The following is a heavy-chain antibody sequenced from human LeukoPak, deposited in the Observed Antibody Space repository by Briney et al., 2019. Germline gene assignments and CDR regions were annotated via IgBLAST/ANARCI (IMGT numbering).Heavy chain of an antibody. V-gene: IGHV3-7*02. Sequence: LPGESLKISCAASGFTFSSYWMSWVRQAPGKGLEWVANIKQDGSDKNYVDSVKGRFTISKDNAKNLLSLEMNGLRAEDTAVYYCATYKHQLRTVYFDYWGQGTLVTVSS. D-gene: IGHD1-1*01. CDR3: ATYKHQLRTVYFDY. CDR2: IKQDGSDK. J-gene: IGHJ4*02. CDR1: GFTFSSYW.